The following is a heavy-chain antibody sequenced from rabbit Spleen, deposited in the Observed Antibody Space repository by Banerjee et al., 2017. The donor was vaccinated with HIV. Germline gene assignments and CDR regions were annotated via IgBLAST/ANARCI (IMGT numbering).Heavy chain of an antibody. D-gene: IGHD1-1*01. CDR1: GIDFSSYYY. J-gene: IGHJ4*01. CDR2: IYTGSSDST. Sequence: QQQLEESGGGLVKPGGTLTLTCKASGIDFSSYYYMCWVRQAPGKGLELIACIYTGSSDSTWYASWVNGRFTISRSTSLNTVDLKMTSLTAADTATYFCASTYTGSDYWDYFDLWGQGTLVTVS. CDR3: ASTYTGSDYWDYFDL. V-gene: IGHV1S43*01.